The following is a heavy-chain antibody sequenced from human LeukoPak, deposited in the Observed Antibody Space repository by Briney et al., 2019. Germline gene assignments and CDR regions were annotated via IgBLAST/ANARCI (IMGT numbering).Heavy chain of an antibody. CDR3: AKFRGYSYGYVPFDY. D-gene: IGHD5-18*01. J-gene: IGHJ4*02. Sequence: PGGSLRLSCEASGFTFSNYAMSWVRQAPGKGLEWVSAISGSGGSTYYADSVKGRFTISRDNSKNTLYLQVNSLRADDTAVYYCAKFRGYSYGYVPFDYWGQGTLVTVSS. CDR2: ISGSGGST. CDR1: GFTFSNYA. V-gene: IGHV3-23*01.